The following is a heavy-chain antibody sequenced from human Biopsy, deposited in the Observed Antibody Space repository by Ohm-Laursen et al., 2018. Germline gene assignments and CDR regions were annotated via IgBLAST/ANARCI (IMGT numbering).Heavy chain of an antibody. CDR2: LNPVAEDT. Sequence: ASVKVSCKVSGYTFGNYYINWVRQVPGQGLEWLGLLNPVAEDTIYAQKFQDRITLTRDTSTNTVYMDLTSLNFEDTAVYYCARESPLRLGVCGAIRCFKEVFGMDVWGQGTTVIVSS. CDR3: ARESPLRLGVCGAIRCFKEVFGMDV. D-gene: IGHD2-21*01. CDR1: GYTFGNYY. V-gene: IGHV1-46*01. J-gene: IGHJ6*02.